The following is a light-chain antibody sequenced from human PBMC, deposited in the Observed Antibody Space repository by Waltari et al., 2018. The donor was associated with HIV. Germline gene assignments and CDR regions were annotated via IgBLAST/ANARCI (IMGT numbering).Light chain of an antibody. CDR2: VGPGGIVG. J-gene: IGLJ1*01. CDR1: SGYSNYK. V-gene: IGLV9-49*01. Sequence: QPMLTQPPSASASLGASVTLTCTLSSGYSNYKVDWYQPRPGKGPRFVMRVGPGGIVGSKGDGIPDRFSVLGSGLNRYLTIKNIREEDESDYHCGADHGSGSNFVYVFGSGTKVTVL. CDR3: GADHGSGSNFVYV.